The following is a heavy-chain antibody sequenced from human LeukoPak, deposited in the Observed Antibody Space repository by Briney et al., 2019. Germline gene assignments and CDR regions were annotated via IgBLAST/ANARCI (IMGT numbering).Heavy chain of an antibody. CDR3: ARASGFRTKTIDY. CDR1: GGSFSGNY. V-gene: IGHV4-34*01. Sequence: PSETLSLTCAVYGGSFSGNYWGWVRQPPGKGLEWIGEINHSGSTNYNPSLKSRVTISVDTSKNQFSLKLSSVTAADTAVYYCARASGFRTKTIDYWGQGTLVTVSS. J-gene: IGHJ4*02. D-gene: IGHD3/OR15-3a*01. CDR2: INHSGST.